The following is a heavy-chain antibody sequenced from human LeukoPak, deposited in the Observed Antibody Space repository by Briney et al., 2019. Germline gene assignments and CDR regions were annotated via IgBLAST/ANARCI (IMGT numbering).Heavy chain of an antibody. CDR3: ARGPSDYTIDY. CDR2: IYYSGST. D-gene: IGHD4-11*01. CDR1: GGSITSNTYY. V-gene: IGHV4-39*07. J-gene: IGHJ4*02. Sequence: SETLSLTCTVSGGSITSNTYYWGWIRQPPGKGLEWIGSIYYSGSTYYNSSLKSRVTISVDTSKNQFSLKLSSVTAADTAVYYCARGPSDYTIDYWGQGTLVTVSS.